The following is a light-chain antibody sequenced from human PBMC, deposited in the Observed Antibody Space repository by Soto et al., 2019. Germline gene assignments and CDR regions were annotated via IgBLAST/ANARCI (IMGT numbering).Light chain of an antibody. Sequence: EIVLTQSPGTLSLSPGERATLSCRASQSVSSSYLAWYQQKPGQAPRLLIYVASSRATGIPDRFSGSGSGTDFTTTISRLEPEDFAVYYCHQYGISPRNFGQGTKLEIK. J-gene: IGKJ2*01. V-gene: IGKV3-20*01. CDR2: VAS. CDR3: HQYGISPRN. CDR1: QSVSSSY.